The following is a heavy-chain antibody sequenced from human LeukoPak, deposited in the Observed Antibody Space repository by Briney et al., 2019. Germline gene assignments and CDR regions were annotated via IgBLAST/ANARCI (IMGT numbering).Heavy chain of an antibody. D-gene: IGHD3-10*01. CDR2: IIPIFGTA. CDR1: GGTFSSYA. Sequence: SVKVSCKASGGTFSSYAISWVRQAPGQGLEWMGGIIPIFGTANYAQKFQGRVTITADESTSTAYMELSSLRSEDTAVYYCARTTMVRGVTAYYYYGMDVWGQGTTVTVSS. J-gene: IGHJ6*02. CDR3: ARTTMVRGVTAYYYYGMDV. V-gene: IGHV1-69*13.